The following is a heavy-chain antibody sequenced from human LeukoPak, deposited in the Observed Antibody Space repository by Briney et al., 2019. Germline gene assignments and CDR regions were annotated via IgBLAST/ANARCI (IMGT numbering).Heavy chain of an antibody. Sequence: TGGSLRLSCAASGFTFSSYAMSWVRQAPGKGLEWVSAISGSGGSTYYADSVKGRFTISRDNSKNTLYLQMNSLRAEDTAVYYCAKDFDRWELLFEWFDPWGQGTLVTVSS. CDR1: GFTFSSYA. D-gene: IGHD1-26*01. CDR2: ISGSGGST. J-gene: IGHJ5*02. V-gene: IGHV3-23*01. CDR3: AKDFDRWELLFEWFDP.